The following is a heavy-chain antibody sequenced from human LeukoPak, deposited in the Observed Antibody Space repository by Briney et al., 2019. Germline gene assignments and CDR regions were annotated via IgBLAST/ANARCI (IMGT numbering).Heavy chain of an antibody. D-gene: IGHD2-2*01. Sequence: PSQTLSLTCAVSGGSISSGGYSWSWMRQPPGKGLEWIGYIYHSGSTYYNPSLKSRVTISVDRSKNQFSLKLSSVTAADTAVYYCARAAVPAAGFDYWGQGTLVTVSS. CDR3: ARAAVPAAGFDY. CDR2: IYHSGST. J-gene: IGHJ4*02. V-gene: IGHV4-30-2*01. CDR1: GGSISSGGYS.